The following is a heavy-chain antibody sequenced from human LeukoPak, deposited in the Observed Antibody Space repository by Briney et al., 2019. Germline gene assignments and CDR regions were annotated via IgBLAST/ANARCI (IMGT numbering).Heavy chain of an antibody. CDR1: GGSISNYY. J-gene: IGHJ4*02. Sequence: KPSGTLSLTCTVSGGSISNYYWNWIRQPPGKGLEWIGYINYSGGTNYDPSLKSRVTISLDTSKNQFSLNLSSVTAADTAVYYCARYDSSGYYFDYWGQGTLVTVSS. CDR3: ARYDSSGYYFDY. CDR2: INYSGGT. V-gene: IGHV4-59*08. D-gene: IGHD3-22*01.